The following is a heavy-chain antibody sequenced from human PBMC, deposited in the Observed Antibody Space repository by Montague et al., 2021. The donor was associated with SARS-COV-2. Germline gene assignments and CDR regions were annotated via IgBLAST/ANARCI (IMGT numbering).Heavy chain of an antibody. D-gene: IGHD2-21*02. CDR1: GFTFSSYG. V-gene: IGHV3-33*01. CDR2: IWYDGSNK. J-gene: IGHJ3*02. CDR3: ARDQYAYCGGDCYSTGQDAFDI. Sequence: SLRLSCSASGFTFSSYGMHWVRQAPGKGLEWVAVIWYDGSNKYYXDSVKGRFTISRDNSKNTLYLQMNSLRAEDTAVYYCARDQYAYCGGDCYSTGQDAFDIWGQGTMVTVSS.